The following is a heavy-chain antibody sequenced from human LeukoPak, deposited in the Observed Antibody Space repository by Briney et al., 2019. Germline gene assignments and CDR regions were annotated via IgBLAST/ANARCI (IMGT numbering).Heavy chain of an antibody. CDR1: GFTFSSYS. D-gene: IGHD3-22*01. CDR2: ISSSSSYI. CDR3: AREGYYDSSGYYVLGAFDI. J-gene: IGHJ3*02. Sequence: GGSLRLSCAASGFTFSSYSMNWVRQAPGKGLEWVSSISSSSSYIYYADSVKGRFTISRDNAKNSLYLRMNSLRAEDTAVYYCAREGYYDSSGYYVLGAFDIWGQGTMVTVSS. V-gene: IGHV3-21*01.